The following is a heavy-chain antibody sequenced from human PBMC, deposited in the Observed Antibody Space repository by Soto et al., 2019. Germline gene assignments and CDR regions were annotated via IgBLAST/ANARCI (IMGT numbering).Heavy chain of an antibody. Sequence: GGSLRLSCTASGFTFSSYTMNWLRQAPGKGLEWVSSISGSNKYIFYTDSVKGRFTISRDNGNHSLYLHMNSLRAEDTAVYYCARGPGGWYEMEYFHHWGQGTLVTVSS. CDR1: GFTFSSYT. V-gene: IGHV3-21*01. CDR2: ISGSNKYI. D-gene: IGHD6-19*01. CDR3: ARGPGGWYEMEYFHH. J-gene: IGHJ1*01.